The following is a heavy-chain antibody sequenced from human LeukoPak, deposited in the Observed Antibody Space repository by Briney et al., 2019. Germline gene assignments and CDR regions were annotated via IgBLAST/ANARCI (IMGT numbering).Heavy chain of an antibody. V-gene: IGHV3-53*04. CDR2: IYSGGST. CDR1: GFTVSSNY. J-gene: IGHJ3*02. CDR3: AGGRMEYGGNIPDAFDI. Sequence: PGGSLRLSCAASGFTVSSNYMSWVRQAPGKGLEWVSVIYSGGSTYYADSVKGRFTISRHNSKNTLYLQMNSLRAEDTAVYYCAGGRMEYGGNIPDAFDIWGQGTMVTVSS. D-gene: IGHD4-23*01.